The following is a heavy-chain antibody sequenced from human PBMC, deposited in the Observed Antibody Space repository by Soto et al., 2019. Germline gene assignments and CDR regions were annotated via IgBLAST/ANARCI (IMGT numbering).Heavy chain of an antibody. D-gene: IGHD3-10*01. Sequence: SETLSLTCTVSGGSISSYYWSWIRQPPGKGLEWIGYIYYTGSTNYNPSLKSRVTISIDTSKNQFSLKLSSVTAADTAVYYCARDPDYYGSGNYGLDVWGKGSTVTVSS. CDR3: ARDPDYYGSGNYGLDV. CDR1: GGSISSYY. CDR2: IYYTGST. J-gene: IGHJ6*04. V-gene: IGHV4-59*01.